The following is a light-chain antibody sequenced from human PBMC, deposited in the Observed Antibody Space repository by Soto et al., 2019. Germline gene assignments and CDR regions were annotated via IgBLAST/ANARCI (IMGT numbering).Light chain of an antibody. CDR3: QQYGDSPIT. Sequence: EVVMTQSPATLSVSPGERAALSCRASQSVSSNLAWYQQKHGQAPRLIIYGASSRATGIPDRFSGSGSGTDFILTISRLEPEDFAVYYCQQYGDSPITFGQGTRLEIK. CDR1: QSVSSN. J-gene: IGKJ5*01. CDR2: GAS. V-gene: IGKV3-20*01.